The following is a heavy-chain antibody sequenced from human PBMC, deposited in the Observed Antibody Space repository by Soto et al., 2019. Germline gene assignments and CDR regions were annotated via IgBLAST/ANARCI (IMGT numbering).Heavy chain of an antibody. V-gene: IGHV4-4*02. J-gene: IGHJ3*02. CDR1: GGSISSSNW. CDR2: IYHSGST. CDR3: ARAGWELLGAFDI. Sequence: PWETLSLTCAVSGGSISSSNWWSWVRQPPGKGLEWIGEIYHSGSTNYNPSLKSRVTISVDKSKNQFSLKLSSVTAADTAVYYCARAGWELLGAFDIWGQGTMVTVSS. D-gene: IGHD1-26*01.